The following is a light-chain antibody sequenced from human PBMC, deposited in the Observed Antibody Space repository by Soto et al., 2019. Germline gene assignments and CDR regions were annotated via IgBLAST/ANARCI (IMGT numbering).Light chain of an antibody. CDR2: TNT. Sequence: QSVLTQPPSVSGAPGQRVTISCTGSSSNIGANYDVHWYLQLPGTAPKLLIFTNTYRPSGVPDRFAGSKSGTSASLVISGLQAEDEADYYCQSYDNSLSDWVFGGGTKLTVL. J-gene: IGLJ3*02. CDR3: QSYDNSLSDWV. V-gene: IGLV1-40*01. CDR1: SSNIGANYD.